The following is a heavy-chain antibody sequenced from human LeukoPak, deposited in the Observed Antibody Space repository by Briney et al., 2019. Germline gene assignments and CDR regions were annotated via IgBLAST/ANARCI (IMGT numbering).Heavy chain of an antibody. CDR2: IQYDGSYK. CDR3: AKTSDQLLYSKFDF. D-gene: IGHD2-2*02. J-gene: IGHJ4*01. Sequence: GESLRLSCATSGFTFSFYGMHWFRQAPVKGLEWVAFIQYDGSYKFYADSAQGRFIISRDNSRNTLFLQMNSLRPEDAAVYYCAKTSDQLLYSKFDFWGHGTLVTVSS. V-gene: IGHV3-30*02. CDR1: GFTFSFYG.